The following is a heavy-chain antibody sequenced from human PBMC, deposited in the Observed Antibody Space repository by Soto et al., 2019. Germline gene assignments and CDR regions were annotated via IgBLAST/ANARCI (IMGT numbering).Heavy chain of an antibody. J-gene: IGHJ4*02. D-gene: IGHD6-19*01. CDR3: ARDMYRSDWYYFDQ. Sequence: EVQLVESGGGLVQPGRSLRLSCAASGFTFVDYGMHWVRQPPGKGLEWVSGIRWDSDTIDYADSVKGRFTISRDNAKNSLFLQMNSLRAEDTALYYCARDMYRSDWYYFDQWGQGTPVTVSS. V-gene: IGHV3-9*01. CDR2: IRWDSDTI. CDR1: GFTFVDYG.